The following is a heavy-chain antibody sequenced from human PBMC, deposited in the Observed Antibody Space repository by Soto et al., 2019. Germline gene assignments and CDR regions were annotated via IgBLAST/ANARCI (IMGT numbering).Heavy chain of an antibody. Sequence: QVQLQESGPGLVKPSGPLSLTCTISGASLSANSYYWSGIRQPPGKGLEWIGYIYHSGGTHNNPSLEGRVTISVDTSKNRFSLKLTSVTAAATAVYYCARASGRITIFGIVIAHYYYGMDVWGQGTTVTVSS. CDR3: ARASGRITIFGIVIAHYYYGMDV. CDR1: GASLSANSYY. D-gene: IGHD3-3*01. J-gene: IGHJ6*02. CDR2: IYHSGGT. V-gene: IGHV4-61*01.